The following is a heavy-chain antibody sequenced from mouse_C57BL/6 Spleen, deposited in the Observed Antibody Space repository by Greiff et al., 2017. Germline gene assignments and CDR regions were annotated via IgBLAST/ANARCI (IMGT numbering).Heavy chain of an antibody. CDR1: GYTFTSYW. D-gene: IGHD1-1*01. V-gene: IGHV1-61*01. Sequence: VQLQQPGAELVRPGSSVKLSCKASGYTFTSYWMDWVKQRPGQGLEWIGNIYPSDSETHYNQTFKDKATLTVDKSSSTAYLQLSSLTSEDSAVYYCARKAFTTVVFDYWGQGTTLTVSS. CDR3: ARKAFTTVVFDY. CDR2: IYPSDSET. J-gene: IGHJ2*01.